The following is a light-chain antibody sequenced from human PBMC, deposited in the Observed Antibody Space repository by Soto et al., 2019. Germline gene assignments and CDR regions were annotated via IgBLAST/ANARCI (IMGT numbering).Light chain of an antibody. CDR1: QSVSSY. Sequence: EIVLTQSPATLSLSPGERATLSCRASQSVSSYLAWYQQKPGQAPRLLIYDASNRATGIPARFRGSGSGSDFTLSISSLEPEDWAVYYCQQRSNWPLTFGGGTKVEIK. J-gene: IGKJ4*01. CDR3: QQRSNWPLT. V-gene: IGKV3-11*01. CDR2: DAS.